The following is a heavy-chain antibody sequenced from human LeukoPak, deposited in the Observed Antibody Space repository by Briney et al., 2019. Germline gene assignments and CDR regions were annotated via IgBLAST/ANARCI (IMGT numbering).Heavy chain of an antibody. CDR1: GFTFSSYW. CDR3: ARDRNSGNYLEDAFDI. J-gene: IGHJ3*02. V-gene: IGHV3-7*01. D-gene: IGHD1-26*01. CDR2: IKQDGSEK. Sequence: PGGSLRLSCAASGFTFSSYWMSWVRQAPGKGLEWVANIKQDGSEKYYVDSVKGRFTISRDNAKNSLYLQMNSLRAEDTAMYFCARDRNSGNYLEDAFDIWGQGTMVTVSS.